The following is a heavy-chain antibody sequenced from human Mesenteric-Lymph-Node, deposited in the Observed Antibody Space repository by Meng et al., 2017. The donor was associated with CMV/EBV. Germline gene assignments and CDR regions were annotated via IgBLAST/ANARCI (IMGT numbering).Heavy chain of an antibody. CDR3: ARFRTPLGVTTNYYCGMDV. V-gene: IGHV1-2*02. D-gene: IGHD4-11*01. J-gene: IGHJ6*02. Sequence: ASVKVSCKASGYTFTGYYMHWVRQAPGQGLEWMGWINPNSGGTNYAQKFQGRVTMTRDTSISTAYMELSRLRSDDTAVYYCARFRTPLGVTTNYYCGMDVWGQGTTVTVSS. CDR2: INPNSGGT. CDR1: GYTFTGYY.